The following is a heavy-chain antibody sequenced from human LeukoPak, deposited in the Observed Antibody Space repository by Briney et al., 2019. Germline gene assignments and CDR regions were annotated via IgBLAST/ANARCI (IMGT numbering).Heavy chain of an antibody. CDR3: ARALNWFDP. J-gene: IGHJ5*02. CDR2: IKQDGSEK. V-gene: IGHV3-7*03. CDR1: GFTFSSYW. Sequence: GGSLRLSCAASGFTFSSYWMSWVRQAPGKGLEWVANIKQDGSEKYYVDSVKGRFTISRDNSRNTLYLQMNSLRADDTAVYYCARALNWFDPWGQGTLVTVSS.